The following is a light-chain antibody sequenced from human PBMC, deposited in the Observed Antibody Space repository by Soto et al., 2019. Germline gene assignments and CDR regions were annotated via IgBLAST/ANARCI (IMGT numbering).Light chain of an antibody. V-gene: IGKV1-39*01. Sequence: DIQMTQSPSSLSASVGDRATITCRASQSISSYLNWYQQKPGKAPKILIHAAYSLQSGVTSMFSGSGSGTDFTLTISSLQPEDFATYYCQHSYSTPLTFGGGTKVEIK. J-gene: IGKJ4*01. CDR3: QHSYSTPLT. CDR1: QSISSY. CDR2: AAY.